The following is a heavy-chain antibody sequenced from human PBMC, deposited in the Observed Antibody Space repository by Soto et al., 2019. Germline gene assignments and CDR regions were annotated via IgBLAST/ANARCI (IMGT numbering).Heavy chain of an antibody. D-gene: IGHD3-22*01. J-gene: IGHJ4*02. CDR2: LSGDGTTT. CDR3: ARDISFDTRAYNY. Sequence: EVQLLESGGGLVQPGGSLRLSCTASGFTFSTYGMSWVRQAPGKGLEWVSSLSGDGTTTYYVDSVNGRFTISTDNSSNTLSMQMNSLRTQDTAIYYCARDISFDTRAYNYWGQGILVAVSS. V-gene: IGHV3-23*01. CDR1: GFTFSTYG.